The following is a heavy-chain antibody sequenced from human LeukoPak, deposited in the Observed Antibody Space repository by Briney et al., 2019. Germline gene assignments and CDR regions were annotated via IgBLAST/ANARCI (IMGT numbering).Heavy chain of an antibody. J-gene: IGHJ5*02. D-gene: IGHD2-2*01. CDR2: IYTSGST. CDR1: GGSISSYY. CDR3: ARGIVVVPAALAWFDP. V-gene: IGHV4-4*07. Sequence: SETLSLTCTVSGGSISSYYWSWIRQPAGKGLEWIGRIYTSGSTNYNPSLKGRVTMSVDTSKNQFSLKLSSVTAADTAVYYCARGIVVVPAALAWFDPWGQGTLVTVSS.